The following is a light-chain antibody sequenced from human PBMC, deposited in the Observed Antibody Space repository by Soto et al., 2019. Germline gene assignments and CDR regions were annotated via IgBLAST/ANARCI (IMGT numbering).Light chain of an antibody. V-gene: IGLV2-14*01. CDR2: EVT. J-gene: IGLJ2*01. Sequence: QSALTQPASVSGSPGQSITISCTGTSSDVGGYNYVSWYQQHPGKAPKLMIYEVTNRPSGVSNRFSGSKSGNTASLTISGIQAEDEADYYCSSDRSSSTLVIFGGGTKLTVL. CDR1: SSDVGGYNY. CDR3: SSDRSSSTLVI.